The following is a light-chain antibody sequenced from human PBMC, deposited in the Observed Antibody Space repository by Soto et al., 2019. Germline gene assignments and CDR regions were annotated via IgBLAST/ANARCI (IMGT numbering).Light chain of an antibody. CDR3: QQYNNWPWT. Sequence: EIVMTQSPVTLSVSPGERDTLSCRASQSVSSNLAWYQQKPGQAPRLLIYGASTRATGIPARFSGSGSGTEFTLTISSLQSEDFAVYYCQQYNNWPWTFGQGTKVEIK. CDR2: GAS. V-gene: IGKV3-15*01. J-gene: IGKJ1*01. CDR1: QSVSSN.